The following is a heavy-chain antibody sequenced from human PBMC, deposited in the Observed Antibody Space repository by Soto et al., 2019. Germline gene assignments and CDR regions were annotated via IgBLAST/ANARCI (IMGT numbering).Heavy chain of an antibody. J-gene: IGHJ5*02. CDR1: GFTFSSYG. CDR2: RWYDGSNK. Sequence: QVQLVESGGGVVQPGWSLRLSCAASGFTFSSYGMHWVRQAPGKGLEWVAVRWYDGSNKYYADSVKGRFNISRDNSKNRLYLQMNGLRAEDTAVYYCARDCSCGSRGSLDPWGQGPLVTVSS. CDR3: ARDCSCGSRGSLDP. D-gene: IGHD2-15*01. V-gene: IGHV3-33*01.